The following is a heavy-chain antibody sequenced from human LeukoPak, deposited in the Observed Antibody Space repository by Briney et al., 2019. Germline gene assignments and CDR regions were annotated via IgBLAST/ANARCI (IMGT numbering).Heavy chain of an antibody. V-gene: IGHV1-2*02. CDR2: INPNSGGT. J-gene: IGHJ4*02. CDR3: AREAGIVGATLFDY. CDR1: GYTFTGYY. Sequence: ASVKVSCKASGYTFTGYYMHWVRQAPGQGLEWMGWINPNSGGTNYAQKFQGRVTMTRDTSISTAYMELSRLRSDDTAVYYCAREAGIVGATLFDYWGQGTLVTVSS. D-gene: IGHD1-26*01.